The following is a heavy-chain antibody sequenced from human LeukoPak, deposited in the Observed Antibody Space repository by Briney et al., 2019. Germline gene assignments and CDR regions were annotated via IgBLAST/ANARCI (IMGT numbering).Heavy chain of an antibody. V-gene: IGHV3-7*04. CDR1: GFTFSSHW. J-gene: IGHJ4*02. CDR2: INPEGDDR. CDR3: ARLKRTRSVFYS. Sequence: PGGSLRLSCVASGFTFSSHWMSWVRQAPGKGREWGGNINPEGDDRFYVDSGKGRFTMSGDNAGNSLYLQMDSLRADDTAVYYCARLKRTRSVFYSWGQGTLVT.